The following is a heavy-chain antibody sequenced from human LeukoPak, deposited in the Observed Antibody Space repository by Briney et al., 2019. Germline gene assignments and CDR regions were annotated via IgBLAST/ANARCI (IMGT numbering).Heavy chain of an antibody. V-gene: IGHV3-74*01. Sequence: GGSLTLSCAASGFTFSPFRMQCPRQVPGKGLVWVARINNDGSSTSYADSLKGRFTISRDNTKDTLYLQMNSLRAEDTALYYCAREPSIKLVFPPAIEDYWGQGTLVTVSS. CDR1: GFTFSPFR. CDR2: INNDGSST. CDR3: AREPSIKLVFPPAIEDY. J-gene: IGHJ4*02. D-gene: IGHD2-2*01.